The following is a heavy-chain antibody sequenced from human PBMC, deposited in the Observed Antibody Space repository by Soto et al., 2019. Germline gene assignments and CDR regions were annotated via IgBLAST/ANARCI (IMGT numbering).Heavy chain of an antibody. V-gene: IGHV4-34*01. J-gene: IGHJ6*03. CDR3: ARGRAPGGSVTTRKGRYYMDV. Sequence: SETLSLTCAVYGGSFSGYYWSWIRQPPGKGLEWIGEINHSGSTNYNQSLKSRVTISVDTSKNQFSLKLSSVTAADTAVYYCARGRAPGGSVTTRKGRYYMDVWGKGTTVTVSS. CDR1: GGSFSGYY. CDR2: INHSGST. D-gene: IGHD4-17*01.